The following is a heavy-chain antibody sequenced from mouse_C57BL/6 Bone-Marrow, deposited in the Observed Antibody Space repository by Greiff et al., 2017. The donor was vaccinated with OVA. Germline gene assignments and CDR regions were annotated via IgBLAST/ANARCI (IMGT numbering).Heavy chain of an antibody. CDR2: INYDGSST. V-gene: IGHV5-16*01. Sequence: EVHLVESEGGLVQPGSSMKLSCTASGFTFSDYYMAWVRQVPEKGLEWVANINYDGSSTYYLDSLKSRFIISRDNAKNILYLQMSSLKSEDTATYYCARDRGIYYGNYPYWYFDVWGTGTTVTVSS. CDR3: ARDRGIYYGNYPYWYFDV. D-gene: IGHD2-1*01. CDR1: GFTFSDYY. J-gene: IGHJ1*03.